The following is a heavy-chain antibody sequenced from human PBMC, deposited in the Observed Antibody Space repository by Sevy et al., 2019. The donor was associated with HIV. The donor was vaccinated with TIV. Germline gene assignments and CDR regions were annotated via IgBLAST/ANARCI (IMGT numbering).Heavy chain of an antibody. CDR3: ARDSLEYISSSVWFDP. CDR2: ISSSSSYI. CDR1: GFTFSSYS. V-gene: IGHV3-21*01. J-gene: IGHJ5*02. D-gene: IGHD6-6*01. Sequence: GGSLRLSCAASGFTFSSYSMNWVRQAPGKGLEWVSSISSSSSYIYYADSVKGRFTISRDNAKNSLYLQMNSLRAEDTAVYYCARDSLEYISSSVWFDPWGQGTLVTVSS.